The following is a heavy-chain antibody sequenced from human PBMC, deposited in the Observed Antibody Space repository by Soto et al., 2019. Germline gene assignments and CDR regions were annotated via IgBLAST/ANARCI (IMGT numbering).Heavy chain of an antibody. CDR2: LSAYNGHT. CDR3: ARTTGLRGTYFDY. Sequence: QVHLVQSGAEVKKPGASVKVSCKASGYTFTSYGITWVRQAPGQGLEWMGWLSAYNGHTNYAEKFQGRVTVTTDTPTSTAFMELRSLRSDDTAVYYCARTTGLRGTYFDYWGQGTLVTVSS. J-gene: IGHJ4*02. D-gene: IGHD4-17*01. V-gene: IGHV1-18*01. CDR1: GYTFTSYG.